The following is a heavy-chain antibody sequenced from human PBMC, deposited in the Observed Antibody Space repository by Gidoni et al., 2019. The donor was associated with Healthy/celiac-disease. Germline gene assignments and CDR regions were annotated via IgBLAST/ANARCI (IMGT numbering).Heavy chain of an antibody. CDR1: GFTFSSYA. J-gene: IGHJ4*02. CDR3: TTIWVVINDVDY. CDR2: ISGSGGST. Sequence: EVQLLESGGGLVQPGGSLRLSCAASGFTFSSYAMSWVRQAPGKGLEWVSAISGSGGSTYYADSVKGRFTISRDNSKNTLYLQMNSLRAEDTAVYYCTTIWVVINDVDYWGQGTLVTVSS. D-gene: IGHD3-22*01. V-gene: IGHV3-23*01.